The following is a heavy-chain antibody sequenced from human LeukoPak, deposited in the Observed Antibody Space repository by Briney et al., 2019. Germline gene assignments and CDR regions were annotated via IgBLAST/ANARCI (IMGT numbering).Heavy chain of an antibody. CDR3: AKDLGVVVPAAIARPRYFDL. V-gene: IGHV3-30*18. D-gene: IGHD2-2*01. CDR1: GFTFSSYG. J-gene: IGHJ2*01. Sequence: GRSLRLSCAASGFTFSSYGMHWVRQAPGKGLEWVAVISYDGSNKYYADSVKGRFTISRDNSKNTLYLQMNSLRAEDTAVYYCAKDLGVVVPAAIARPRYFDLWGRGTLVTVSS. CDR2: ISYDGSNK.